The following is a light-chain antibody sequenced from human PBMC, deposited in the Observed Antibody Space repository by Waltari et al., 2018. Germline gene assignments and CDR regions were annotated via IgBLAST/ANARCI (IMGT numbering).Light chain of an antibody. V-gene: IGKV1-5*03. Sequence: DIQMTQSPSTLSTSIGDRVTITFRASQTISSWLAWYQQKPGKAPKLLINTASSLESGVPSRFSGSGSGTEFTLTISSLQPDDFATYYCQQYDRLPVTFGQGTKLEIK. CDR2: TAS. CDR3: QQYDRLPVT. J-gene: IGKJ2*01. CDR1: QTISSW.